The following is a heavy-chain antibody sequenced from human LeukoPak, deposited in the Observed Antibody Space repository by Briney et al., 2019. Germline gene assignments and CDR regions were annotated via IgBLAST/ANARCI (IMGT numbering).Heavy chain of an antibody. J-gene: IGHJ4*02. Sequence: GGSLRLSCAASGLPFSSHWLSWFRQSPGKGLEWVAHINRDGTEKQYLDSVRGRFTISRDNARNSQYLQMNNLRAEDTAVYYCASAGGWVFFNWGQGTLVTVSS. CDR1: GLPFSSHW. D-gene: IGHD6-19*01. CDR2: INRDGTEK. V-gene: IGHV3-7*01. CDR3: ASAGGWVFFN.